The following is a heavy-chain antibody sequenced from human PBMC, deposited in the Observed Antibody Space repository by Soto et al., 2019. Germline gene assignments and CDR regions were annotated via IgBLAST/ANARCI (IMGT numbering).Heavy chain of an antibody. CDR3: TTDLCQAFGPSYCSGGSCYLDV. CDR1: GFTVSNAW. V-gene: IGHV3-15*01. D-gene: IGHD2-15*01. J-gene: IGHJ6*02. CDR2: IKSKTDGGTT. Sequence: LRLSSAASGFTVSNAWMNWVRQAPWKGLEWVGRIKSKTDGGTTDYAAPVKGRFTISRDDSKNTLYLQMNSLKTEDTAVYYCTTDLCQAFGPSYCSGGSCYLDVWGQGTTDTVPS.